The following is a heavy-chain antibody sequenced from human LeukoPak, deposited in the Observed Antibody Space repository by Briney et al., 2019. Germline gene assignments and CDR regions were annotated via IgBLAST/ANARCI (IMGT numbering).Heavy chain of an antibody. V-gene: IGHV3-11*01. J-gene: IGHJ4*02. CDR3: ASSPYCSSTSCQFLGYYFDY. Sequence: TGGSLRLSCAASGFTFSDYYMTWIRQAPGKGLEWVSYISASATTIYYADSVKGRFTISRDNAKNSLYLQMNSLRAEDTAVYYCASSPYCSSTSCQFLGYYFDYWGQGTLVTVSS. CDR1: GFTFSDYY. CDR2: ISASATTI. D-gene: IGHD2-2*01.